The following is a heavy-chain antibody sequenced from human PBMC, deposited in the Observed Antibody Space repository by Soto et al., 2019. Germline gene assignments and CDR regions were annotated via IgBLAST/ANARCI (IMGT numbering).Heavy chain of an antibody. V-gene: IGHV1-2*02. CDR3: ARVIAAAAFYYGMDV. CDR2: INPNSGST. Sequence: QVQLVQSGAEVKKPGASVKVSCKASGYTFTGYYIHWVRQAPGQGLEWMGWINPNSGSTKYAQKFQGRVTMTRDTSISTAYMELSRLRSDDTALYYCARVIAAAAFYYGMDVWGQGTTVTVSS. J-gene: IGHJ6*02. D-gene: IGHD6-13*01. CDR1: GYTFTGYY.